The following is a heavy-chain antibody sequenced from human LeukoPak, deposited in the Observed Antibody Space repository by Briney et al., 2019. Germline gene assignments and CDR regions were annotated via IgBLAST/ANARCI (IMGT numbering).Heavy chain of an antibody. Sequence: ASVKVSCKASGYTFTSYVISGVRQAPGQGLEWMGWISAYNGNTNYAQKRQGRVTMTTDTSTSTAYMELSSLRSEDTAVYYCAADIVPAAKGVDAFDIWGQGTMVTVSS. CDR2: ISAYNGNT. D-gene: IGHD2-2*01. V-gene: IGHV1-18*01. CDR3: AADIVPAAKGVDAFDI. CDR1: GYTFTSYV. J-gene: IGHJ3*02.